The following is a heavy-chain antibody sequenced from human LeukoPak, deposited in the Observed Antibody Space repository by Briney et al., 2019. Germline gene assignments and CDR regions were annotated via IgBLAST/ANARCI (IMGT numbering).Heavy chain of an antibody. CDR2: INHSGST. CDR3: ARGRVAARKNWFDP. V-gene: IGHV4-34*01. Sequence: SETLSLTCAVYGGSFSGYYWSWIRQPPGKGLEWIGEINHSGSTNYNPSLKSRVTISVDTSKNQFSLKLSSMTAADTAVYYCARGRVAARKNWFDPWGQGTLVTVSS. D-gene: IGHD6-6*01. CDR1: GGSFSGYY. J-gene: IGHJ5*02.